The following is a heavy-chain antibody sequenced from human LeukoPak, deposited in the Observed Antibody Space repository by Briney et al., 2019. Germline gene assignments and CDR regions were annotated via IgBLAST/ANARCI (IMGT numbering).Heavy chain of an antibody. D-gene: IGHD5-18*01. J-gene: IGHJ6*02. CDR1: GFTFSSYA. V-gene: IGHV3-30-3*01. Sequence: PGGSLRLSCAASGFTFSSYAMHWVRQAPGKGLEWVAVISYDGSNKYYADSVKGRFTISRDNSKNTLYLQMNSLRAEDTAVYYCARNIQLWLRAVGYYYGMDVWGQGTTVTVSS. CDR2: ISYDGSNK. CDR3: ARNIQLWLRAVGYYYGMDV.